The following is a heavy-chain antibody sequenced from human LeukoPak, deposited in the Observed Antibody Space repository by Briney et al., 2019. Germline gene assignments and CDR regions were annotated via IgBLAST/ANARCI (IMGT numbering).Heavy chain of an antibody. CDR2: IYTSGST. CDR3: AREYDFWSGYYVDAFDI. CDR1: GGSFNGYY. V-gene: IGHV4-59*10. D-gene: IGHD3-3*01. J-gene: IGHJ3*02. Sequence: SETLSLTCAVYGGSFNGYYWSWIRQPLGKGLEWIGRIYTSGSTNYNPSLKSRVTISVDTSKNQFSLKLSSVTAADTAVYYCAREYDFWSGYYVDAFDIWGQGTMVTVSS.